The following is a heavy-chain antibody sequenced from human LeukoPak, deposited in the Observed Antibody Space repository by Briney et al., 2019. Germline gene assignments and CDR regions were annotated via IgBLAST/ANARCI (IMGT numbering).Heavy chain of an antibody. CDR3: AREARETYFDY. V-gene: IGHV4-61*02. CDR2: IYTSGST. Sequence: SETLSLTCTVSGGSISSGSYYWSWIRQLAGKGLEWIGRIYTSGSTNYNPSLKSRVTISVDTSKNQFSLKLSSVTAADTAVYYSAREARETYFDYWGQGTLVTVSS. D-gene: IGHD1-26*01. CDR1: GGSISSGSYY. J-gene: IGHJ4*02.